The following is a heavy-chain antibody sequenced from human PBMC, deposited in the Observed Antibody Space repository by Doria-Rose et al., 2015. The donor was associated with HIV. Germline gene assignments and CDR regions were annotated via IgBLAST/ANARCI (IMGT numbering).Heavy chain of an antibody. J-gene: IGHJ4*02. CDR1: GVSLSSPGMG. CDR3: ARIKSSRWYHKYYFDF. V-gene: IGHV2-26*01. D-gene: IGHD6-13*01. CDR2: MFSDDER. Sequence: QGTLKESGPVLVKPTETLTLTCTVSGVSLSSPGMGVSWIRQPPGKALEWLAHMFSDDERSYKTSLKSRLSISRGTSKSQVVLTMTDMDPVDTATYYCARIKSSRWYHKYYFDFWGQGTLVIVSA.